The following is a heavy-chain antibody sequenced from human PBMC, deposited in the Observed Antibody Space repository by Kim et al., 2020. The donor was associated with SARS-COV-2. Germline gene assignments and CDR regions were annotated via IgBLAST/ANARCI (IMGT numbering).Heavy chain of an antibody. CDR1: GFTFSSYA. D-gene: IGHD6-13*01. Sequence: GGSLRLSCAASGFTFSSYAMSWVRQAPGKGLEWVSVIYSGGSSTYYADSVKGRFTISRDNSNNTLYLQMNSLSAEDTAVYYCAKDELAAAGMLDYWGQGTLVTVSS. CDR2: IYSGGSST. CDR3: AKDELAAAGMLDY. J-gene: IGHJ4*02. V-gene: IGHV3-23*03.